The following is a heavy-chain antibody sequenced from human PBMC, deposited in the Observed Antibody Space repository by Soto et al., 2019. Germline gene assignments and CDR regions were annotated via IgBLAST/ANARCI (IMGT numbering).Heavy chain of an antibody. V-gene: IGHV1-18*01. D-gene: IGHD3-22*01. CDR1: GYTFTSYG. J-gene: IGHJ6*02. Sequence: ASVKVSCKASGYTFTSYGISWVRQAPGQGLEWMGWISAYNGNTNYAQKLQGRVTMTTDTSTSTAYMELRGLRSDDTAGYYCARDARRQWTYYYDSSGYLPGGMDVWGQGTTVTVSS. CDR3: ARDARRQWTYYYDSSGYLPGGMDV. CDR2: ISAYNGNT.